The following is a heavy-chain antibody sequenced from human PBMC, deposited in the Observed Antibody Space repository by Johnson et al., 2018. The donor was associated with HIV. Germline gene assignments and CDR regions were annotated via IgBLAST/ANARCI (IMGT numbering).Heavy chain of an antibody. CDR2: VNWNGDNT. V-gene: IGHV3-20*04. D-gene: IGHD1-26*01. J-gene: IGHJ3*02. Sequence: VQLVESGGGVVQPGRSLRLSCAASGFTFSSYAMHWVRQAPGKGLEWVSGVNWNGDNTGYADSVKGRFTISRDNAKNSLYLQMNSLRAEDTAVYYCARGVGATVRYDAFDIWGRGTMVTVS. CDR1: GFTFSSYA. CDR3: ARGVGATVRYDAFDI.